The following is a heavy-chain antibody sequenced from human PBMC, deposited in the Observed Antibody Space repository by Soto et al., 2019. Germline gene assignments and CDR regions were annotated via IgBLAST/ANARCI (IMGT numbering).Heavy chain of an antibody. Sequence: VQLVESGGALIQPGGSLRLSCAASGFTFGTYWMHWVRQVPGKGLLWVSRINSDGSTTNYADSVRGRFTISRDNAKDTLYLQMNSLTAEDTAVYYCARGPGGPTPFDHWGQGTLVTVSS. CDR1: GFTFGTYW. CDR2: INSDGSTT. V-gene: IGHV3-74*01. D-gene: IGHD2-15*01. CDR3: ARGPGGPTPFDH. J-gene: IGHJ5*02.